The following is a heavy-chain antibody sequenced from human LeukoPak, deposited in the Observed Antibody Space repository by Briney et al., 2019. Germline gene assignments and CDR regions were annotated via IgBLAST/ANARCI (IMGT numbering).Heavy chain of an antibody. CDR2: INHSGST. J-gene: IGHJ5*02. Sequence: SETLSLTCAVYGGSFSGYYWSWIRQPPGEGLEWIGEINHSGSTNYNPSLKSRVTISVDTSKNQFSLKLSSVTAADTAVYYCARGGYSYGIGNWFDPWGQGTLVTVSS. V-gene: IGHV4-34*01. D-gene: IGHD5-18*01. CDR1: GGSFSGYY. CDR3: ARGGYSYGIGNWFDP.